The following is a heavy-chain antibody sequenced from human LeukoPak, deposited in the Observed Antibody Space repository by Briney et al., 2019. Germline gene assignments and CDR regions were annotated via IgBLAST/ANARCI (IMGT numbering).Heavy chain of an antibody. D-gene: IGHD6-19*01. CDR2: INPNSGGT. CDR1: GYTFTGYY. V-gene: IGHV1-2*02. Sequence: ASVKVSCKASGYTFTGYYMHWVRQAPGQGLEWMGWINPNSGGTNYAQKFQGRVTMTRDTSISTAYMELSSLRSEDTAVYYCARSSGHEDYWGQGTLVTVSS. CDR3: ARSSGHEDY. J-gene: IGHJ4*02.